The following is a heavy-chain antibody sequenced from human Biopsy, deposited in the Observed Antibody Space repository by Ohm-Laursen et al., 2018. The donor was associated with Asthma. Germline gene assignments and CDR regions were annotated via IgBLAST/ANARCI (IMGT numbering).Heavy chain of an antibody. V-gene: IGHV1-69*13. CDR1: GDSFSNYA. J-gene: IGHJ6*02. CDR2: LIPVLGTP. Sequence: SVKVSCKAYGDSFSNYAISWVRQAPGQGLEWMGGLIPVLGTPDHAQMFEGRVTITADESTSTVYMELSSLSSEETALYYRARGYSSSYRIVYYYSVLEVWGQGTTVTVSS. CDR3: ARGYSSSYRIVYYYSVLEV. D-gene: IGHD5-12*01.